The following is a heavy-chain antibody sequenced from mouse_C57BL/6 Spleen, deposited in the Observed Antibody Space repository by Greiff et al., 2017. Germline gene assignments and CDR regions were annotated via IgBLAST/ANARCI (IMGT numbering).Heavy chain of an antibody. CDR2: INPSTGGT. Sequence: EVQLQQSGPELVKPGASVKISCKASGYSFTGYYMNWVKQSPEKSLEWIGEINPSTGGTTYNQKFKATATLTVDKSSSTAYMQLKSLTSEDSAVYYCARTITTVRSGGFAYWGEGTLVTVSA. D-gene: IGHD1-1*01. CDR1: GYSFTGYY. CDR3: ARTITTVRSGGFAY. J-gene: IGHJ3*01. V-gene: IGHV1-42*01.